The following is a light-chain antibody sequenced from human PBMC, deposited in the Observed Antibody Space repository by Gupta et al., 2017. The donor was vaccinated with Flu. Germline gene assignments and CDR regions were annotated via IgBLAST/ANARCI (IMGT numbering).Light chain of an antibody. CDR1: QSVSSY. CDR2: DAS. Sequence: EIVLTQSPATLSLSPGESATLSCMASQSVSSYLAWYQQKPGQAPRLLIYDASNRATGIPARFSGSGSGTDFTLTISSLEPEDFAVYYCQQRSNWPLTFGPGTKVDIK. V-gene: IGKV3-11*01. J-gene: IGKJ3*01. CDR3: QQRSNWPLT.